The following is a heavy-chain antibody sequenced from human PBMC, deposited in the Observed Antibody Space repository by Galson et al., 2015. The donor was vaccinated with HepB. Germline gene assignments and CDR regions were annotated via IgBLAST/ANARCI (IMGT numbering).Heavy chain of an antibody. CDR3: ARDSPHGCPGCLVLYY. V-gene: IGHV1-18*01. J-gene: IGHJ4*02. Sequence: QSGAEVKKPGESLKISCKASGYTFTSYGISWVRQAPGQGLEWMGWISAYNGNTNYAQKLQGRVTMTTDTSTSTAYMELRSLRSDDTAVYYCARDSPHGCPGCLVLYYWGQGTLVTVSS. CDR2: ISAYNGNT. D-gene: IGHD2-15*01. CDR1: GYTFTSYG.